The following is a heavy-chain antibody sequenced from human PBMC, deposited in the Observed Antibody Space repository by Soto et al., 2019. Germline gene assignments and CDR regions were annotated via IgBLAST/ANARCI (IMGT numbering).Heavy chain of an antibody. V-gene: IGHV4-31*02. CDR3: ASAPQKYYYGSGSPIDY. Sequence: HPGKGLEWIGYIYYSGSTYYNPSLKSRVTISVDTSKNQFSLKLSSVTAADTAVYYCASAPQKYYYGSGSPIDYCGQRTLGSVSS. J-gene: IGHJ4*02. D-gene: IGHD3-10*01. CDR2: IYYSGST.